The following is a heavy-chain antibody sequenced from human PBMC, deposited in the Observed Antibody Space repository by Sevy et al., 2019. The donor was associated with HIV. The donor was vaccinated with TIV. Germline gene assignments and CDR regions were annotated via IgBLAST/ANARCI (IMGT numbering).Heavy chain of an antibody. V-gene: IGHV3-53*01. CDR1: GFTVSSNY. CDR3: ARERVNYGDYYYYGMDV. D-gene: IGHD4-17*01. Sequence: GGFLRLSCAASGFTVSSNYMSWVRQAPGKGLEWVSVIYSGGSTYYADSVKGRFTISRDNSKNTLYLQMNSLRAEDTAVYYCARERVNYGDYYYYGMDVWGQGTTVTVSS. J-gene: IGHJ6*02. CDR2: IYSGGST.